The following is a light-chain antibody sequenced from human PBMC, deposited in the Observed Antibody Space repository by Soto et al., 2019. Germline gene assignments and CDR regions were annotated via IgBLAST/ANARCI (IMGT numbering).Light chain of an antibody. CDR3: QQLIGFPIT. V-gene: IGKV1-9*01. J-gene: IGKJ5*01. CDR1: QGISSY. Sequence: DIQLTQSPSFLSASVGDRVTITCRASQGISSYLAWYQQRPGKAPKLLIYAASTLQSGVPSRFSGGGSGTEFTLTIGGLQPEDLATYFCQQLIGFPITFGQGPRLE. CDR2: AAS.